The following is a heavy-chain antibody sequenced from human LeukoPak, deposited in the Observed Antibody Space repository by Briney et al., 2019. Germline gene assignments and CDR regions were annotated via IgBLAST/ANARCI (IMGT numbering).Heavy chain of an antibody. J-gene: IGHJ6*03. V-gene: IGHV5-51*01. D-gene: IGHD2-2*01. CDR2: IYPGDSDT. CDR3: ARHRSVPAAKSYYYMDV. CDR1: GYSFTSYW. Sequence: GESLQISCKASGYSFTSYWIGCGRQLPGKGLEGMVIIYPGDSDTRYRPSFQGQVTISAHKSISTAYLQWSSLKASDTAMYYCARHRSVPAAKSYYYMDVWGKGTTVTVSS.